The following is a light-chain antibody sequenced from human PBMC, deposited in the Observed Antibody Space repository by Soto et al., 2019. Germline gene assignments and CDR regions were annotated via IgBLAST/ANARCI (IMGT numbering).Light chain of an antibody. Sequence: EIGMTQSPATLPVSPGERATLSCRASQSVSSNLAWYQQKPGQAPRLLIYGASTRATGIPARFSGSGSGTEFTLTISSLQSEEFAVYFCQQYNNWLWTFGQGTKVDIK. CDR1: QSVSSN. CDR3: QQYNNWLWT. CDR2: GAS. J-gene: IGKJ1*01. V-gene: IGKV3-15*01.